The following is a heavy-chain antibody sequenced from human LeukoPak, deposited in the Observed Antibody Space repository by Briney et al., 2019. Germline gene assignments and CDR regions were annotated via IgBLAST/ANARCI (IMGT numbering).Heavy chain of an antibody. CDR3: AAGTRWLHPNKH. J-gene: IGHJ4*02. Sequence: SVKVSCKASGFTCTSSAMQWVRQAHGQRLEWIGWIVVGSGNTNYAQKFQERVTITRDMSTSTAYMELSSLRSEDTAVYYCAAGTRWLHPNKHWGQGTLVTVSS. D-gene: IGHD5-24*01. CDR1: GFTCTSSA. V-gene: IGHV1-58*02. CDR2: IVVGSGNT.